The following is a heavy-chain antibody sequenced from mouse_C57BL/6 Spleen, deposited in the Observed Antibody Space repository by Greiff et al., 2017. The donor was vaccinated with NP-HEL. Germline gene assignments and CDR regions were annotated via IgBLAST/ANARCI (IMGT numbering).Heavy chain of an antibody. J-gene: IGHJ2*01. CDR3: ARLEYYGSSPCDY. Sequence: VQLQQSGAELVKPGASVKISCKASGYAFSSYWMNWVKQRPGKGLEWIGQIYPGDGDTNYNGKFKGKATLTADKSSSTAYMQLSSLTSEDSAVYFCARLEYYGSSPCDYWGQGTTLTVSS. V-gene: IGHV1-80*01. D-gene: IGHD1-1*01. CDR1: GYAFSSYW. CDR2: IYPGDGDT.